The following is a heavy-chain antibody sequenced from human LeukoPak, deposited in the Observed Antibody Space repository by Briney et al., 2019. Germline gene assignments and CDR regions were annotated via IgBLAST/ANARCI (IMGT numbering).Heavy chain of an antibody. Sequence: GGSLRLSCAGSGFTFSYYAMRWVRQAPGKGPDWVSAISDSGGSTYYADSVEGRFTISRDDSKNPLYLQMNRLRAEETAVYYCPRRAGAYSHPYDYWGQGTLVTVSS. CDR2: ISDSGGST. V-gene: IGHV3-23*01. CDR1: GFTFSYYA. D-gene: IGHD4/OR15-4a*01. J-gene: IGHJ4*02. CDR3: PRRAGAYSHPYDY.